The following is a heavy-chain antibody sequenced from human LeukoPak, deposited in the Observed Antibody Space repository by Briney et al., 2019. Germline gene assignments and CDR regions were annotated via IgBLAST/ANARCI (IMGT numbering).Heavy chain of an antibody. V-gene: IGHV5-51*01. CDR1: GYRFTSYW. J-gene: IGHJ4*02. D-gene: IGHD2-21*02. CDR2: IYPGDSDT. Sequence: GESRKISCKGSGYRFTSYWIGWVRQMPGKGLEWMGMIYPGDSDTRYSPSFEGQVTISADKSIATAYLQWSGLKASDTAMYYCARHISDCGGDCPFDYWGQGTLVTVSS. CDR3: ARHISDCGGDCPFDY.